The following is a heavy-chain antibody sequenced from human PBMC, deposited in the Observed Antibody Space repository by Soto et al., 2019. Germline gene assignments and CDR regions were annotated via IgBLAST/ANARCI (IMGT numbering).Heavy chain of an antibody. Sequence: SETLSLTCAVYGGSFSGYYWSWTRQPPGKGLEWIGEINHSGSTNYNPSLKSRVTISVDTSKNQFSLKLTSVTAADTAVYYCARGPITTNPRFDPWGQGTLVTVSS. CDR3: ARGPITTNPRFDP. V-gene: IGHV4-34*01. J-gene: IGHJ5*02. D-gene: IGHD3-22*01. CDR1: GGSFSGYY. CDR2: INHSGST.